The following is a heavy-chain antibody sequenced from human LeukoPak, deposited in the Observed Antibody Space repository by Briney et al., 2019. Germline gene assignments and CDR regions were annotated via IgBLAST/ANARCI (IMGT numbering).Heavy chain of an antibody. CDR3: ARHLTGYSYGPTPSDY. Sequence: SETLSLTRAVSGGSISSSSYYWGWIRQPPGKGLEWIGSIYYSGSTYYNPSLKSRVTISVDTSKNRFSLKLSSVTAADTAVYYCARHLTGYSYGPTPSDYWGQGTLVTVSS. V-gene: IGHV4-39*01. J-gene: IGHJ4*02. CDR1: GGSISSSSYY. CDR2: IYYSGST. D-gene: IGHD5-18*01.